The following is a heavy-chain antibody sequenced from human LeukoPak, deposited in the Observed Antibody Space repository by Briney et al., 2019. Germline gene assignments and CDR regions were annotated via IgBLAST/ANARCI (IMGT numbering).Heavy chain of an antibody. D-gene: IGHD4-11*01. J-gene: IGHJ6*02. CDR2: IYYRGST. V-gene: IGHV4-31*03. CDR1: GGSISRGGYY. CDR3: ATAQVDYNNGPGSQRYYSSRMDV. Sequence: SETLSLTCTVSGGSISRGGYYWGWLRQHPGTGREGIGYIYYRGSTHYNPSLKSRVPISVDTSKHQFSLKLSSVAAADTAVYYCATAQVDYNNGPGSQRYYSSRMDVWGQGTTVTVSS.